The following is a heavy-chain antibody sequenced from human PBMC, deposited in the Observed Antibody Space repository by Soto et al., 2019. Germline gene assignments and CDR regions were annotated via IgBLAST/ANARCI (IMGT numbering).Heavy chain of an antibody. D-gene: IGHD2-2*01. CDR2: ISSSGSTI. CDR3: ARPFGEAAANY. CDR1: GFTFSSYE. J-gene: IGHJ4*02. V-gene: IGHV3-48*03. Sequence: GGSLRLSCAASGFTFSSYEMNWVRQAPGKGLEWVSYISSSGSTIYYADSVKGRFTISRDNAKNSLYLQMNSLRAEDTAVYYCARPFGEAAANYWGQGTLVTVSS.